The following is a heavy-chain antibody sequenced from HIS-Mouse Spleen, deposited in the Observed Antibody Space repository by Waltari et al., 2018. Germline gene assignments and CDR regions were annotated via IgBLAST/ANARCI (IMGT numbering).Heavy chain of an antibody. CDR2: IYYSGST. CDR1: GGSISSRSYS. D-gene: IGHD6-19*01. J-gene: IGHJ4*02. Sequence: QLQLQESGPGLVKPSETLSLPCTVSGGSISSRSYSLGWTRQPPGKGLEWIGSIYYSGSTYYNPSLKSRVTISVDTSKNQFSLKLSSVTAADTAVYYCARESPAVAAPDYWGQGTLVTVSS. CDR3: ARESPAVAAPDY. V-gene: IGHV4-39*07.